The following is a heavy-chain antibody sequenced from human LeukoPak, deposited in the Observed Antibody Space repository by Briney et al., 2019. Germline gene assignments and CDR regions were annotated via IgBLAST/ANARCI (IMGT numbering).Heavy chain of an antibody. D-gene: IGHD6-13*01. V-gene: IGHV3-23*01. J-gene: IGHJ4*02. Sequence: PGGSLRLSCADSGFTFSSNAMNWVRLAPGKGLEWVSGISGSGDSTHYADSVKGRFTISRDNSKNTVYLQMNSLTAKDTAVYYCAKAPYSSSWHYFVYWGQGTLVTVSS. CDR2: ISGSGDST. CDR1: GFTFSSNA. CDR3: AKAPYSSSWHYFVY.